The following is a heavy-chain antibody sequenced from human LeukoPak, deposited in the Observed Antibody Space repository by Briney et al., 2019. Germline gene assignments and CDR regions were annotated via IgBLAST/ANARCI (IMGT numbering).Heavy chain of an antibody. J-gene: IGHJ4*02. Sequence: SETLSLTCTVSRGSISSSSYYWGWIRKPPGKRLEWIVSFYYIGGTYYNPSLEGRVTISADSSKNQFSLQLTSVTAADTALYYCARILTTFDSWGQGTLVTVSS. CDR3: ARILTTFDS. D-gene: IGHD4-11*01. V-gene: IGHV4-39*01. CDR1: RGSISSSSYY. CDR2: FYYIGGT.